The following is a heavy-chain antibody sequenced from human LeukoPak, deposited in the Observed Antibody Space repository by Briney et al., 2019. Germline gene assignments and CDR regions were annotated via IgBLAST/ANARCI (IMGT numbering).Heavy chain of an antibody. Sequence: AGGSLRLSCAASGFTFSDYYMSWIRQAPGKGLEWVSYISSSGSTIYYADSVKGRFTISRDNAKNSLYLQMNSLRAEDTAVYYCARDSTTMVRGVIITSYYYYMDVWGKGTTVTVSS. CDR2: ISSSGSTI. CDR1: GFTFSDYY. J-gene: IGHJ6*03. CDR3: ARDSTTMVRGVIITSYYYYMDV. D-gene: IGHD3-10*01. V-gene: IGHV3-11*04.